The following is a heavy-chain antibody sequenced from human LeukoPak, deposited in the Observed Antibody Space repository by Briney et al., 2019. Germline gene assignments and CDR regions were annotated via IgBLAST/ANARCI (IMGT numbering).Heavy chain of an antibody. V-gene: IGHV3-48*03. CDR1: GFTFSSYE. CDR2: ISSSGSTI. CDR3: ARESGSAGDFDY. J-gene: IGHJ4*02. Sequence: GGSLRLSCAASGFTFSSYEMNWVRQAPGKGLDGVSYISSSGSTIHYAVSVKGRFTISRDNAKNSLYLQMNSLRAEDTAVYYCARESGSAGDFDYWGQGTLVTVSS. D-gene: IGHD1-26*01.